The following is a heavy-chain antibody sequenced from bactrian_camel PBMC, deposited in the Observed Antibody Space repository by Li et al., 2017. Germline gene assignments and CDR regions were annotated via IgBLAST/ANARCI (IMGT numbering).Heavy chain of an antibody. CDR2: IYPFGQGSP. D-gene: IGHD2*01. V-gene: IGHV3S40*01. J-gene: IGHJ4*01. CDR1: GYNPHSDY. CDR3: TAGGSIIEYCSGPH. Sequence: VQLVESGGDSVQGGGSLRLSCVGSGYNPHSDYCLGWFRQFPGKEREGVAGIYPFGQGSPYYANSVKGRFTISRDEAKNTVYLQMNNLEPEDSAMYYCTAGGSIIEYCSGPHWGQGTQVTVS.